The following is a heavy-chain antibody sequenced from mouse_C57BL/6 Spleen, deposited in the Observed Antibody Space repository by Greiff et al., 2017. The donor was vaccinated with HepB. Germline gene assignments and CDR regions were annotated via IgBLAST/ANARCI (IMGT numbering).Heavy chain of an antibody. CDR2: INPDSSTI. V-gene: IGHV4-1*01. Sequence: EVKLLQSGGGLVQPGGSLKLSCAASGIDFSRYWMSWVRRAPGKGLEWIGEINPDSSTINYAPSLKDKFIISRDNAKNTLYLQMSKVRSEDTALYYCARQRGSPYYAMDYWGQGTSVTVSS. CDR3: ARQRGSPYYAMDY. J-gene: IGHJ4*01. CDR1: GIDFSRYW.